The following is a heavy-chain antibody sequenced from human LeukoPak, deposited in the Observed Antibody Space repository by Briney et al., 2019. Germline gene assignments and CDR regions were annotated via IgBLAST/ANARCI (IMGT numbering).Heavy chain of an antibody. CDR2: INPNSGGT. CDR3: ARRITIFGVVNYFDY. CDR1: GYTFTGYY. Sequence: ASVKVSCKASGYTFTGYYMHWVRQAPGQGLEWMGRINPNSGGTNYAQRFQGRVTMTRDTSISTAYMELSRLRSDDTAVYYCARRITIFGVVNYFDYWGQGTLVTVSS. V-gene: IGHV1-2*06. D-gene: IGHD3-3*01. J-gene: IGHJ4*02.